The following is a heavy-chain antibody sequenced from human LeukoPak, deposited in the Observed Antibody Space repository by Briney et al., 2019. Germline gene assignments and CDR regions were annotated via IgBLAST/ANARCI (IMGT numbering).Heavy chain of an antibody. CDR3: ARVGYSYGWGGFHYYYYMDV. J-gene: IGHJ6*03. D-gene: IGHD5-18*01. CDR2: INWNGGST. CDR1: GFTFDDYG. V-gene: IGHV3-20*04. Sequence: GGSLRLSCAASGFTFDDYGMSWVRQAPGKGLEWVSGINWNGGSTGYADSVKGRFTISRDNAKNSLYLQMNSLRAEDTALYYCARVGYSYGWGGFHYYYYMDVWGKGTTVTVSS.